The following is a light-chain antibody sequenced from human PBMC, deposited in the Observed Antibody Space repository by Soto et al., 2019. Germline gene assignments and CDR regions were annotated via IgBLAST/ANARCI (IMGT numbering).Light chain of an antibody. CDR1: QSISSY. V-gene: IGKV1-39*01. CDR2: AAS. Sequence: LQMSQAPSSLSASIGDRVTITCRASQSISSYLNWYQQKPGKAPKLLIYAASSLQSGVPSRFSGSGSGTDFTLTISSLQPEDFGTYYCQQSFSTPRTFGQRTKVDI. J-gene: IGKJ1*01. CDR3: QQSFSTPRT.